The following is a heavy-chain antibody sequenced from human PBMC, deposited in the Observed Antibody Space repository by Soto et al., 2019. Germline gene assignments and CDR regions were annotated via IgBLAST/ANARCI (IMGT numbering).Heavy chain of an antibody. D-gene: IGHD2-2*01. CDR3: ARGPIVVVPAATSNWFDP. J-gene: IGHJ5*02. V-gene: IGHV4-34*01. Sequence: PSETLSLTCAVYGGSFSGYYWSWIRQPPGKGLEWIGEINHSGSTNYNPSLKSRVTISVDTSKNQFSLKLSSVTAADTAVYYCARGPIVVVPAATSNWFDPWGQGTLVTVSS. CDR1: GGSFSGYY. CDR2: INHSGST.